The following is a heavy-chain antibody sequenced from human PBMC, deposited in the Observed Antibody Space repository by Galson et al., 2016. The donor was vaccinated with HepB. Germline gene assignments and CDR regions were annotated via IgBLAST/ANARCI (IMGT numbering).Heavy chain of an antibody. CDR2: ISYDGSNE. Sequence: SLRLSCAASQFTFSSYGMHWVRQAPGKGLEWVAVISYDGSNEYYGDSVKGRFTISRDNSKRTLYLQMNNVTTEDTAVYYCAKTPRKLRYFDWISGLDYWGQGTLVIVSS. D-gene: IGHD3-9*01. V-gene: IGHV3-30*18. J-gene: IGHJ4*02. CDR1: QFTFSSYG. CDR3: AKTPRKLRYFDWISGLDY.